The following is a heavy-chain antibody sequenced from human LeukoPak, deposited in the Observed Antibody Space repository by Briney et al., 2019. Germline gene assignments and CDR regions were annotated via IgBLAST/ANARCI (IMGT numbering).Heavy chain of an antibody. CDR3: ARDRGDYDFWSGPQAFDI. J-gene: IGHJ3*02. V-gene: IGHV1-46*01. CDR1: GYTFTSYY. Sequence: ASVKVSCKASGYTFTSYYMHWVRQAPGQGLEWMGIISPSGGSTSYAQKFQGRVTMTRDTSTSTVYMELSSLRSEDTAVYYCARDRGDYDFWSGPQAFDIWGQGTMVTVSS. D-gene: IGHD3-3*01. CDR2: ISPSGGST.